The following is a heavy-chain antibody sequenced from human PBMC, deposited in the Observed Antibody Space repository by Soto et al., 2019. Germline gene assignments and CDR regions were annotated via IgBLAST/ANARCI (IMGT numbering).Heavy chain of an antibody. Sequence: SVKVSCKASGVTFSSYAISWVPQAPGQGLEWMGGIIPIFGTANYAQKFQGRVTITADESTSTAYRELSSLRSEDTAVYYCARDKYEYYDDVWGSYPKARWFDPWGQGTLVTV. D-gene: IGHD3-16*02. CDR3: ARDKYEYYDDVWGSYPKARWFDP. J-gene: IGHJ5*02. CDR1: GVTFSSYA. V-gene: IGHV1-69*13. CDR2: IIPIFGTA.